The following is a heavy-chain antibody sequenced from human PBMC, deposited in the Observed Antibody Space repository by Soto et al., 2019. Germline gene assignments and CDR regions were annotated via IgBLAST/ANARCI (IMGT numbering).Heavy chain of an antibody. D-gene: IGHD2-15*01. CDR2: IYTDGGT. J-gene: IGHJ4*02. Sequence: QLVESGGDLVQPGGFVRLSCAASGFTVSSNYMIWVRQAPGKGLEWISVIYTDGGTKYADSVKGRFTISRDTSRNTVYLYMDSLRVEDTAVYFCARAEVDMPTPWGQGTLVTVSP. V-gene: IGHV3-66*01. CDR3: ARAEVDMPTP. CDR1: GFTVSSNY.